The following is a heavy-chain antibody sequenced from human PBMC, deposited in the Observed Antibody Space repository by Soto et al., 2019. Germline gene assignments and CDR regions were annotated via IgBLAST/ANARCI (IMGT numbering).Heavy chain of an antibody. CDR1: GGSISSSSYY. CDR2: IYYSGST. D-gene: IGHD3-3*01. J-gene: IGHJ6*02. V-gene: IGHV4-39*01. Sequence: NPSETLSLTCAVSGGSISSSSYYWGWIRQPPGKGLEWIGSIYYSGSTYYNPSLKSRVTISVDTSKNQFSLKLSSVTAADTAVYYCARSHANYDFWSGYYYYGMDVWGQGTTVTVSS. CDR3: ARSHANYDFWSGYYYYGMDV.